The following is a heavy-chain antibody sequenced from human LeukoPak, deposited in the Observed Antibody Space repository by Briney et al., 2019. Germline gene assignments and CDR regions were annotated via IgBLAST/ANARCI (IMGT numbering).Heavy chain of an antibody. Sequence: ASVTVSCKASGYTFTGYYMHWVRQAPGQGLEWMGWINPNSGGTNYAQKFQGRVTMTRDTSISTAYMELSRLRSDDTAVYYCARGVYPYSSGWDDYWGQGTLVTVSS. D-gene: IGHD6-19*01. V-gene: IGHV1-2*02. CDR1: GYTFTGYY. CDR2: INPNSGGT. J-gene: IGHJ4*02. CDR3: ARGVYPYSSGWDDY.